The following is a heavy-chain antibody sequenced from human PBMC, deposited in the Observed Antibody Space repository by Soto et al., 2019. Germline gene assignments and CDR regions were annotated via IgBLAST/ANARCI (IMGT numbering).Heavy chain of an antibody. CDR1: GGSISSSNL. CDR2: IYHSGST. V-gene: IGHV4-4*02. J-gene: IGHJ4*02. D-gene: IGHD6-13*01. Sequence: QVQLQESGPGLVKPSGTLSLTCAVSGGSISSSNLWSGVRHPPWKGRECIGEIYHSGSTNYNPSRKSRVTISVDKSKNQFSLMLRSVTAADPAVYFCARAAMGGSSWPFDYWGQGTLVTVSS. CDR3: ARAAMGGSSWPFDY.